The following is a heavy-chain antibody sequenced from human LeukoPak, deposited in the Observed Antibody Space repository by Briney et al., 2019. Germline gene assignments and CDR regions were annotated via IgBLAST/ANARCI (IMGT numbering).Heavy chain of an antibody. J-gene: IGHJ4*02. CDR3: ARAPSVGATSYFDY. V-gene: IGHV4-59*01. CDR1: GGSISSYY. Sequence: PSETLSLTCTGSGGSISSYYWSWIRQPPGKGLEWIGYIYYSGSTNYNPSLKSRVTISVDTSENQFSLKLSSVTAADTAVYYCARAPSVGATSYFDYWGQGTLVTVSS. CDR2: IYYSGST. D-gene: IGHD1-26*01.